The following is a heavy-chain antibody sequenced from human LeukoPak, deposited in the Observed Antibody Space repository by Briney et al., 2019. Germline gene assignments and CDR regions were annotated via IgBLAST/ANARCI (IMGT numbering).Heavy chain of an antibody. CDR1: GFIFSSHG. D-gene: IGHD5-18*01. CDR2: ISYDGSNK. CDR3: AKEGSGYSYGLHYYYYYMDV. Sequence: GGSLRLSCAASGFIFSSHGMHWVRQAPGKGLEWVAVISYDGSNKYYADSVKGRSTISRDNSKNTLYLQMNSLRAEDTAVYYCAKEGSGYSYGLHYYYYYMDVWGKGTTVTVSS. V-gene: IGHV3-30*18. J-gene: IGHJ6*03.